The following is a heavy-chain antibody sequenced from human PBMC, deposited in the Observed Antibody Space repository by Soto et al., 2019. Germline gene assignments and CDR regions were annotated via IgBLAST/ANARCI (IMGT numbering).Heavy chain of an antibody. V-gene: IGHV4-34*01. CDR3: ARGLEQLPPNFDY. CDR2: INHSGST. CDR1: GGSFSGYY. Sequence: SETLSLTCAVYGGSFSGYYWSWIRQPPGKGLEWIGEINHSGSTNYNPSLKSRVTISVDTSKKQFSLKLSSVTAADTAVYYCARGLEQLPPNFDYWGQGTLVTVSS. J-gene: IGHJ4*02. D-gene: IGHD6-6*01.